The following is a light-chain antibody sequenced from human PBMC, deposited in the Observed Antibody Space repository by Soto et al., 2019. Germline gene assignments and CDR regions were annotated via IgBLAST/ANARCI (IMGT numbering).Light chain of an antibody. CDR1: QSISSW. V-gene: IGKV1-33*01. CDR2: DAS. Sequence: DIQMTQSPSTLSASVGDRVTITCRASQSISSWLAWYQQKPGKAPKLLIYDASNLETGVPSRFSGSGSGTDFTFTISSLQPEDIATYYCQQYDNLGLTFGGGTKVDIK. J-gene: IGKJ4*01. CDR3: QQYDNLGLT.